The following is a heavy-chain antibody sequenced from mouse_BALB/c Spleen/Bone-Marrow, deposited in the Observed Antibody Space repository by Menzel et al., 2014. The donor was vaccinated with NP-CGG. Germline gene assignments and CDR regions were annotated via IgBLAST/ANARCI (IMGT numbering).Heavy chain of an antibody. Sequence: EVQLQQSGPELVKPGASVKISCKASGYSFTGYYIHWVKQSHVKSLEWIGRINPYNGATDYNQNFKDKATLTVDKSSSTAYIELHSLTSEDSAVYYCTKNYRYDGALDYWGQGTSVTVSS. CDR2: INPYNGAT. V-gene: IGHV1-34*01. CDR1: GYSFTGYY. J-gene: IGHJ4*01. CDR3: TKNYRYDGALDY. D-gene: IGHD2-14*01.